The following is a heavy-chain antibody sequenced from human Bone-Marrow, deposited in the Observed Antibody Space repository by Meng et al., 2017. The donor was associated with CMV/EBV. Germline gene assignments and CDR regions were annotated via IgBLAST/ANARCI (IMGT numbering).Heavy chain of an antibody. CDR3: ARVGSLAPYYYGMDV. Sequence: GESLKISCAASGFTFSSYSMNWVRQAPGKGLEWVSYISSSSSTIYYADSVKGRFTISRDNAKNSLYLQMNSLRAEDTAVYYCARVGSLAPYYYGMDVWGQGTTVTVSS. CDR2: ISSSSSTI. V-gene: IGHV3-48*04. D-gene: IGHD3-10*01. J-gene: IGHJ6*02. CDR1: GFTFSSYS.